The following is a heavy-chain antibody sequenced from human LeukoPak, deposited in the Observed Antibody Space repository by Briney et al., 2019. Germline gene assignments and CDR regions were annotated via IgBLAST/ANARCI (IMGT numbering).Heavy chain of an antibody. J-gene: IGHJ4*02. Sequence: GGSLRLSCAASGFTFSSYGTHWVRQAPGKGLEWVAVIWYDGSNKYYADSVKGRFTISRDNSKNTLYLQMNSLRAEDTAVYYCAKDEGIDDSSGYCDYWGQGTLVTVSS. CDR1: GFTFSSYG. V-gene: IGHV3-30*02. CDR3: AKDEGIDDSSGYCDY. CDR2: IWYDGSNK. D-gene: IGHD3-22*01.